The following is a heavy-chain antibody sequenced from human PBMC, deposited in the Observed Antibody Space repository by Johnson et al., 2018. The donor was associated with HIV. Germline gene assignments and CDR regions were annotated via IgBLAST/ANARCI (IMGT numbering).Heavy chain of an antibody. D-gene: IGHD3-22*01. CDR3: ARGDDSSGYLTAFDI. Sequence: VQLVESGGGLVQPGGSLRLSCAASGFTFSSYWMSWVRQAPGKGLEWVANIKQDGSEKYYVDSVKGRFTISRDNAKNSLFLQMNSLSAEDTAVYYCARGDDSSGYLTAFDIWGQGTMVTVSS. V-gene: IGHV3-7*01. CDR1: GFTFSSYW. J-gene: IGHJ3*02. CDR2: IKQDGSEK.